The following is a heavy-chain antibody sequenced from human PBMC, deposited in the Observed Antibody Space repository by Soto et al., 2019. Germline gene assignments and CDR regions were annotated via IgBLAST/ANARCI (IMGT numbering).Heavy chain of an antibody. Sequence: ASVKVSCKASGGTFSSYTISWVRQAPGQGLEWMGRIIPILGIANYAQKFQGRVTITADKSTSTAYMELSSLRSEDTAVYYCVSDDCSSTSCYSPFDIWGQGTMVTVSS. CDR3: VSDDCSSTSCYSPFDI. D-gene: IGHD2-2*01. V-gene: IGHV1-69*02. CDR1: GGTFSSYT. CDR2: IIPILGIA. J-gene: IGHJ3*02.